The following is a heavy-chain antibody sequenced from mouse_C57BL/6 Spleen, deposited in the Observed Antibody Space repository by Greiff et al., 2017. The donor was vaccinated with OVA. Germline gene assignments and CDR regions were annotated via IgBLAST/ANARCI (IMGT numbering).Heavy chain of an antibody. CDR1: GYTFTSYW. D-gene: IGHD2-2*01. Sequence: QVQLQQPGAELVMPGASVKLSCKASGYTFTSYWMHWVKQRPGQGLEWIGEIDPSDSYTNYNQKFKGKSTLTVDKSSSTAYMQLSSLTSEDSAVYYCARGGYALLYFDYWGQGTTLTVSS. CDR2: IDPSDSYT. V-gene: IGHV1-69*01. J-gene: IGHJ2*01. CDR3: ARGGYALLYFDY.